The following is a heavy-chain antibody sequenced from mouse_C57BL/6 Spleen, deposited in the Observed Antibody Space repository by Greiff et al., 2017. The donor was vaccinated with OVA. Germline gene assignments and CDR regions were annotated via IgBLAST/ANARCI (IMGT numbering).Heavy chain of an antibody. CDR1: GYTFTDYE. CDR2: IDPETGGT. D-gene: IGHD1-1*01. J-gene: IGHJ2*01. Sequence: QVHVKQSGAELVRPGASVTLSCKASGYTFTDYEMHWVKQTPVHGLEWIGAIDPETGGTAYNQKFKGKAILTADKSSSTAYMELRSLTSEDSAVYYCTDYYGSSSYYFDYWGQGTTLTVSS. CDR3: TDYYGSSSYYFDY. V-gene: IGHV1-15*01.